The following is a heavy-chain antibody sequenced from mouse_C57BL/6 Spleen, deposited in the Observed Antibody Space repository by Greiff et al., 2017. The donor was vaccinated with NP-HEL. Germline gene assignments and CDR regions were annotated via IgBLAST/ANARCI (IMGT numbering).Heavy chain of an antibody. D-gene: IGHD2-4*01. J-gene: IGHJ3*01. CDR1: GYTFTNYW. CDR2: IYPGGGYT. Sequence: VKLQESGAELVRPGTSVKMSCKASGYTFTNYWIGWAKQRPGHGLEWIGDIYPGGGYTNYNEKFKGKATLTADTSSSTAYMQFSSLTSEDSAIYYWAKSYDYEPGFAYWGQGTLVTVSA. CDR3: AKSYDYEPGFAY. V-gene: IGHV1-63*01.